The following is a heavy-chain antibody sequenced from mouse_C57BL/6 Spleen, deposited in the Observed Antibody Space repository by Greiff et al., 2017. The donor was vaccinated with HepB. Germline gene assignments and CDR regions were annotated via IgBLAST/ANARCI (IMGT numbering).Heavy chain of an antibody. V-gene: IGHV1-69*01. J-gene: IGHJ1*03. D-gene: IGHD1-1*01. CDR2: IDPSDSYT. CDR3: AIRYYGSSYVEYWYFDV. Sequence: QVQLKQPGAELVMPGASVKLSCKASGYTFTSYWMHWVKQRPGQGLEWIGEIDPSDSYTNYNQKFKGKSTLTVDKSSSTAYMQLSSLTSEDSAVYYCAIRYYGSSYVEYWYFDVWGTGTTVTVSS. CDR1: GYTFTSYW.